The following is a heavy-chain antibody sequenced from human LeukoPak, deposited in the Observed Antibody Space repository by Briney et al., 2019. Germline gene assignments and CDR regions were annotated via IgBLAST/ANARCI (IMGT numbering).Heavy chain of an antibody. V-gene: IGHV3-23*01. CDR2: ISGSGGST. Sequence: PGGSLRLSCAASGFTFSSYGMSWVRQAPGKGLEWVSAISGSGGSTYYADSVKGRFTISRDNSKNTLYLQMNNLRAEDTAVYYCAKDKLSRYFDWTFDYWGQGTLVTVSS. CDR1: GFTFSSYG. CDR3: AKDKLSRYFDWTFDY. D-gene: IGHD3-9*01. J-gene: IGHJ4*02.